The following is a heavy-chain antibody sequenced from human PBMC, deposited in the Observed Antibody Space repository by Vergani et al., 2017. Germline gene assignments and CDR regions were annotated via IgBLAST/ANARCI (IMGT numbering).Heavy chain of an antibody. CDR1: GGSISSHY. D-gene: IGHD4-23*01. V-gene: IGHV4-59*11. CDR2: IYYSGST. Sequence: QVQLQESGPGLVKPSETLSLTCTVSGGSISSHYWSWIRQPPGKGLEWIGYIYYSGSTNYNPSLKSRVTISVDTSKNQFSLKLSSVTAADTAVYYCARDGGYGGNPDYFDYWGQGTLVTVPS. J-gene: IGHJ4*02. CDR3: ARDGGYGGNPDYFDY.